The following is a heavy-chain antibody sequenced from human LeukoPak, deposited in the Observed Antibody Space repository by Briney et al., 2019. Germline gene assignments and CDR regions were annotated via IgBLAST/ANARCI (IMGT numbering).Heavy chain of an antibody. CDR3: ARALSYYGDYEGLDY. V-gene: IGHV1-18*01. Sequence: VASVKVSCKASGYTFTSYGISWVRQAPGQGLEWMGWISAYNGNTNYAQKLQGRVTMTTDTSTSTAYMELRSLRSDDTAVYYCARALSYYGDYEGLDYWGQGTLVTVSS. J-gene: IGHJ4*02. CDR1: GYTFTSYG. D-gene: IGHD4-17*01. CDR2: ISAYNGNT.